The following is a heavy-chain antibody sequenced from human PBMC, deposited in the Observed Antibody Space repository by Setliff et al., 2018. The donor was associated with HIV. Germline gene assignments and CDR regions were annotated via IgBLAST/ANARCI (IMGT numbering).Heavy chain of an antibody. CDR3: ARGPAGESYGMDV. D-gene: IGHD3-10*01. CDR2: VSGYDSHA. Sequence: ASVKVSCKTSGYKFSINVINWVRQAPGQGLEWMGWVSGYDSHANYAQKLQGRVTMTSDRSTTTAYMELKNLTSDDTAVYYCARGPAGESYGMDVWGQGTTVNVSS. CDR1: GYKFSINV. V-gene: IGHV1-18*01. J-gene: IGHJ6*02.